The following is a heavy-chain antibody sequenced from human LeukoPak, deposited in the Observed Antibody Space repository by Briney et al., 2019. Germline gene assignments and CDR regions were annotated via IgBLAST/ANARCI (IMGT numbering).Heavy chain of an antibody. Sequence: GESLKISCKASGYSFTSYWIGWVRQMPGKGLEWMGIIYPDDSDTRYSPSFQGQVTISADKSISTAYLLWSSLKASDTAMYYCARLVDTTIADYWGQGSLSPSPQ. V-gene: IGHV5-51*01. CDR3: ARLVDTTIADY. CDR2: IYPDDSDT. J-gene: IGHJ4*02. CDR1: GYSFTSYW. D-gene: IGHD5-18*01.